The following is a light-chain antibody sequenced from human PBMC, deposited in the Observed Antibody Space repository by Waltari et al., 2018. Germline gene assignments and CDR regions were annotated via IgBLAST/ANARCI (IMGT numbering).Light chain of an antibody. J-gene: IGKJ1*01. CDR2: DAS. CDR3: QHYRSLPVT. V-gene: IGKV3-20*01. CDR1: ESVRRA. Sequence: EIVLTQSPGTLSLSPGESATLSCRASESVRRALAWYQQIPGQAPRLLIYDASARATGIPDRFSGSGSGTDFSLTISRLEPEDFALYYCQHYRSLPVTFGQGTKVEIK.